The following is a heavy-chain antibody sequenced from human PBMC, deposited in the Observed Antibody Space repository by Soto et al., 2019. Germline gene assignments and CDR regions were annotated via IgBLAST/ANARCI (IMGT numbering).Heavy chain of an antibody. J-gene: IGHJ4*01. CDR3: ARTTVTTADFDY. Sequence: QVQLQESGPGLVKPSETLSLTCTVSGGSISSYYWSWIRQPPGKGLEWIVYIHYSGSTNYNPSLKSRVTISVDTSKNQFSLKLSSVTAADTAVYYCARTTVTTADFDYWGXGXXVTVSS. V-gene: IGHV4-59*01. CDR2: IHYSGST. CDR1: GGSISSYY. D-gene: IGHD4-17*01.